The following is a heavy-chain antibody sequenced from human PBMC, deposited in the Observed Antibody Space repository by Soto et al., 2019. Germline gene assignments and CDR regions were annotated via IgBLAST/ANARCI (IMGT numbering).Heavy chain of an antibody. CDR2: INPFDGSA. J-gene: IGHJ4*02. CDR3: ARDYLSSKPSLSYLDY. D-gene: IGHD4-4*01. V-gene: IGHV1-46*04. Sequence: QVQLVQSGAEVTKPGASVRLSCKASGYDFIRHHIHWVRQAPGQGLAWMGFINPFDGSATHAQKLQGRVTMTRYKSTSTVYLELSSLRPEDAAGYYCARDYLSSKPSLSYLDYWGRGALVTVSA. CDR1: GYDFIRHH.